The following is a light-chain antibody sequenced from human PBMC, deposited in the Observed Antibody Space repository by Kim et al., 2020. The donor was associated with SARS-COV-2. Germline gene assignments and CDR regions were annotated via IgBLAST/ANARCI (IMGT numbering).Light chain of an antibody. CDR2: SNN. CDR1: SSNIGSNA. Sequence: ELTQPPSASGTPGQRVTISCSGSSSNIGSNAVNWYHQLPGTAPKLLISSNNQRPSGVPDRFSGSKSGTSASLAISGLQSEDEADYYCATWDDSLNGYVFGPGTKVTVL. V-gene: IGLV1-44*01. J-gene: IGLJ1*01. CDR3: ATWDDSLNGYV.